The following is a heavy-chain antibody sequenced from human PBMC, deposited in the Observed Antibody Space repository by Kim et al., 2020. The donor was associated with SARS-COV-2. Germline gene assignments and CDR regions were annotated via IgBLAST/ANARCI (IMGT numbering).Heavy chain of an antibody. V-gene: IGHV3-9*01. D-gene: IGHD6-25*01. CDR1: GFSFDDSA. CDR3: AKARLTDSNWFDP. CDR2: INYNSGRI. J-gene: IGHJ5*02. Sequence: GGSLRLSCATSGFSFDDSAMHWVRQAPGKGLEWVSGINYNSGRIGYADSVKGRFTISRDNAKNSLYLQMNSLRDEDTALYYCAKARLTDSNWFDPRGQGTLVTVSS.